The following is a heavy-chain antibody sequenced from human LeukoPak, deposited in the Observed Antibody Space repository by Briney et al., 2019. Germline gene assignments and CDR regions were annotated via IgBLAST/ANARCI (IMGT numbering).Heavy chain of an antibody. V-gene: IGHV3-48*04. J-gene: IGHJ4*02. CDR1: GFTFSDYS. Sequence: PGGSLRLSCAASGFTFSDYSMNWVRQAPGKGLEWISYVGISSGNTKYADSVKGRFTISRDNAKNSLYLQMNSLRAEDTAVYYCAREGRGFADGFDYWGQGTLVTVSS. CDR2: VGISSGNT. D-gene: IGHD5-12*01. CDR3: AREGRGFADGFDY.